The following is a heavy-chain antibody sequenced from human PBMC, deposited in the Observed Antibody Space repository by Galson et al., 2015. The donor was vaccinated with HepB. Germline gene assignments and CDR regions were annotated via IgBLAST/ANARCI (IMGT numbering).Heavy chain of an antibody. CDR1: GFDFSSYW. J-gene: IGHJ4*02. CDR2: IKRDGSEK. D-gene: IGHD7-27*01. CDR3: ARQSGEGTDYFDY. V-gene: IGHV3-7*01. Sequence: SLRLSCAASGFDFSSYWMSWVRQGPGKGLEWVANIKRDGSEKHYVNSVEGRFTISRDNAKNSLYLQMNSLRVEDTAVCYCARQSGEGTDYFDYWGQGTLVTVSS.